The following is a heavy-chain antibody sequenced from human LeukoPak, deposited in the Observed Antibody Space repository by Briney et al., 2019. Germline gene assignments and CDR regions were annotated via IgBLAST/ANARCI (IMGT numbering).Heavy chain of an antibody. V-gene: IGHV4-59*01. Sequence: SETLSLTCTVSGGSISSYYWSWIRQPPGKGLEWIGYIYYSGNTNYNPSLKSRVTISVDASKNQFSLRLSSVTAADTAVYYCARSYCGGGSCGAFDIWGQGTMVTVSS. CDR1: GGSISSYY. J-gene: IGHJ3*02. CDR3: ARSYCGGGSCGAFDI. D-gene: IGHD2-15*01. CDR2: IYYSGNT.